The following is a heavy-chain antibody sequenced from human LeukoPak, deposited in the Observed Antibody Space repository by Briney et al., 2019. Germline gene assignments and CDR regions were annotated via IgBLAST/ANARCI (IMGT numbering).Heavy chain of an antibody. CDR1: GFTFSNYM. V-gene: IGHV3-74*01. CDR3: AKEFYYDILTGCDY. CDR2: IKSDGITI. Sequence: GGSLRLSCAASGFTFSNYMMHWVRQAPGKGLVWVSRIKSDGITITYADSVKGRFTISRDNAKNTLYLQMNSLRAEDTAVYYCAKEFYYDILTGCDYWGQGTLVIVSS. J-gene: IGHJ4*02. D-gene: IGHD3-9*01.